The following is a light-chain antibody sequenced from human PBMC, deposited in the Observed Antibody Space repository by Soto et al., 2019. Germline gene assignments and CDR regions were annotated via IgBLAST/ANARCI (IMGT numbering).Light chain of an antibody. CDR3: ASYTSVSPDV. CDR1: SSDVGGNDF. Sequence: QSALTQPASVSGSPGQSITISCTEASSDVGGNDFVSWYQHHPGKAPKLLIYEVSSRPSGVSYRFSGSKSANTSSLTISGLQDEDEAAYYCASYTSVSPDVFGTGTKVTVL. J-gene: IGLJ1*01. V-gene: IGLV2-14*01. CDR2: EVS.